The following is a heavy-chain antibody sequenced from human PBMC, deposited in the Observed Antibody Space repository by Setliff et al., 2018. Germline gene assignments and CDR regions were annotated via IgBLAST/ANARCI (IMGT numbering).Heavy chain of an antibody. CDR3: AITMTTGVDFFDY. CDR1: GFTFSGYY. V-gene: IGHV3-72*01. D-gene: IGHD4-17*01. CDR2: IRNKDNSYTT. Sequence: GGSLRLSCAASGFTFSGYYMQWVRQAPGKGLEWVGRIRNKDNSYTTEYAASVKGRFTISRDDSKNSLYLQMNGLKTEDRAVYYCAITMTTGVDFFDYWGQGTLVTVSS. J-gene: IGHJ4*02.